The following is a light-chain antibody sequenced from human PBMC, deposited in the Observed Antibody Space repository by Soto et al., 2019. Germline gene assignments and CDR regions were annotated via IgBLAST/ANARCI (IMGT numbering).Light chain of an antibody. Sequence: EIVMTQSPATLSVSPGERATLSCRASQSVTDNLAWYQQKPGQAPRLLIYGASTRATGIPARFSGSGSGTEFTLTISSLQSEDFALYYCQQSNNWPYTLGQGTKLEIK. CDR2: GAS. CDR3: QQSNNWPYT. CDR1: QSVTDN. V-gene: IGKV3-15*01. J-gene: IGKJ2*01.